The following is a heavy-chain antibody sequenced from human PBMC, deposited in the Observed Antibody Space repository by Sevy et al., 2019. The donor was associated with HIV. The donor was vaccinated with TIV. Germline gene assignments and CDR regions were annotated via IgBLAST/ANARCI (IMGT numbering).Heavy chain of an antibody. Sequence: GGSLRLSCAASGFTFSSYSMNWVRQAPGQGLEWVSSISGSSNYIYYADSLKGRFTISRDNAKNSLYLQMHSLRADDTAVYFCARPYGSGSWEAFDVWGQGTVVTVSS. D-gene: IGHD3-10*01. J-gene: IGHJ3*01. V-gene: IGHV3-21*01. CDR2: ISGSSNYI. CDR1: GFTFSSYS. CDR3: ARPYGSGSWEAFDV.